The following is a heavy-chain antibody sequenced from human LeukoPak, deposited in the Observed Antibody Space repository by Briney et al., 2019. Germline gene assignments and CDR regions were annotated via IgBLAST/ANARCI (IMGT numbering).Heavy chain of an antibody. CDR3: ARDGQSIAVAGSEGYYYGMDV. D-gene: IGHD6-19*01. Sequence: ASVKVSCKASGYTFTSYGISWVRQAPGQGLEWMGWISAYNGNTNHAQKLQGRVTMTTDTSTSTAYMELRSLRSDDTAVYYCARDGQSIAVAGSEGYYYGMDVWGQGTTVTVSS. J-gene: IGHJ6*02. CDR2: ISAYNGNT. CDR1: GYTFTSYG. V-gene: IGHV1-18*01.